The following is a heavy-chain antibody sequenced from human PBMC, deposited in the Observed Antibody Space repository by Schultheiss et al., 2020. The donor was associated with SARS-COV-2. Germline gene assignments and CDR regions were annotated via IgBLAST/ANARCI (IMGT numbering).Heavy chain of an antibody. Sequence: SETLSLSCSVSSGSLTNYYWSWLRQPPGKGLEWIGYIFSTGSTNYNPPLRSRVIISVDTSKNQFSLKLSSVTAADTAVYYCARGGLSYGMDVWGQGTTVTVSS. CDR1: SGSLTNYY. V-gene: IGHV4-59*01. CDR2: IFSTGST. J-gene: IGHJ6*02. D-gene: IGHD3/OR15-3a*01. CDR3: ARGGLSYGMDV.